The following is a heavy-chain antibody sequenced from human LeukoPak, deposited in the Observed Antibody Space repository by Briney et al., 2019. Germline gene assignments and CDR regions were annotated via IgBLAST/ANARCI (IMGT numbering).Heavy chain of an antibody. Sequence: GGSLRLSCAASGFTFSRSWMHWVRQVPGKGLVWVSCIIGDGSLIHYADSVKGRFTVSRDNSKNTLYLQMNSLRAEDTAVYYCARHSGSYSGGFDYWGQGTMVTVSS. D-gene: IGHD1-26*01. CDR3: ARHSGSYSGGFDY. CDR2: IIGDGSLI. J-gene: IGHJ3*01. V-gene: IGHV3-74*01. CDR1: GFTFSRSW.